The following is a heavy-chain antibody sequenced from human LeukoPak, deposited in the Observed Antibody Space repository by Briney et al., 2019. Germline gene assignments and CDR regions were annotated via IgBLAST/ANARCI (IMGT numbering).Heavy chain of an antibody. D-gene: IGHD5-24*01. CDR2: ISYDGSNK. Sequence: QPGGSLRLSCAASGFTFSSYAMHWVRQAPGKGLEWVAVISYDGSNKYYADSVKGRFTISRDNSKNTLYLQMNSLRAEDTAVYYCAREGEAGWLQSGGFDYWGQGTLVTVSS. V-gene: IGHV3-30*01. J-gene: IGHJ4*02. CDR3: AREGEAGWLQSGGFDY. CDR1: GFTFSSYA.